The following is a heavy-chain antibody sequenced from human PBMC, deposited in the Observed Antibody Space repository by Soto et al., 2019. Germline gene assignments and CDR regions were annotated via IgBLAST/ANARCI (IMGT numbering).Heavy chain of an antibody. J-gene: IGHJ5*02. Sequence: PGGSLRLSCVGSGFTFGNYAMSWVRQAPGKGLEWVSAISGSGGSTYYADTVTGRFTISGDNSNTALYLQMNSLRAEDTAVYYCAKLSGTTHHWGQGTLVTVSS. D-gene: IGHD1-20*01. CDR3: AKLSGTTHH. V-gene: IGHV3-23*01. CDR2: ISGSGGST. CDR1: GFTFGNYA.